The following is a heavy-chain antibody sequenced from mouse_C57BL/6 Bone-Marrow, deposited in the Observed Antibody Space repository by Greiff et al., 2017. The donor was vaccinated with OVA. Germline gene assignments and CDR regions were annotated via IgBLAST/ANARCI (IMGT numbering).Heavy chain of an antibody. CDR2: ISSGGDYI. CDR3: TRLYYYGSSYRWYFDV. D-gene: IGHD1-1*01. V-gene: IGHV5S21*01. J-gene: IGHJ1*03. CDR1: GFTFSSYA. Sequence: EVMLVESGEGLVKPGGSLKLSCAASGFTFSSYAMSWVRQTPEKRLEWVAYISSGGDYIYYADTVKGRFTISRDNARNTLYLQMSSLKSEDTAMYYCTRLYYYGSSYRWYFDVWGTGTTVTVSS.